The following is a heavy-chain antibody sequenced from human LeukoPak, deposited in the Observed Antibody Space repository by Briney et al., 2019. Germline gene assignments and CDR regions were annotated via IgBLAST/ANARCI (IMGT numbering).Heavy chain of an antibody. CDR1: GFTFSSSA. CDR3: AKGPQLHSGYHPDY. Sequence: PGGSLSLSCAASGFTFSSSAMTWVRQAPGKGLEWVSTITGSDDKTYYADSVKGRFTISRDFSKNMVHLQMNSLRVEDTAIYYCAKGPQLHSGYHPDYWDQGTLVTVSS. D-gene: IGHD5-12*01. CDR2: ITGSDDKT. J-gene: IGHJ4*02. V-gene: IGHV3-23*01.